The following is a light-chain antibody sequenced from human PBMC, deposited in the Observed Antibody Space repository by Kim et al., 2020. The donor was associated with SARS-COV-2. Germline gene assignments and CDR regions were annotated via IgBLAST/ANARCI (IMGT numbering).Light chain of an antibody. Sequence: EIVLTQSPGTLSLSPGERATLSCRASQSVSSSYLARYQQKPGQAPRLLIYGASSRATGIPDRFSGSGSGTDFTLTISRLEPEDFAVYYCQQYGSSPDTFGQGTKLEI. V-gene: IGKV3-20*01. CDR3: QQYGSSPDT. CDR1: QSVSSSY. CDR2: GAS. J-gene: IGKJ2*01.